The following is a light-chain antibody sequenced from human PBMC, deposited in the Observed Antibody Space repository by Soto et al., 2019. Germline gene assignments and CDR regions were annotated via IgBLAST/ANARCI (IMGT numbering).Light chain of an antibody. CDR1: QSVNSY. CDR3: QQRSNWPLT. CDR2: DAS. J-gene: IGKJ4*01. Sequence: EIVLTQSPATLSLSPGERATLSCMASQSVNSYLAWYQQKPGQAPRLLIYDASNRATGIPARFSGSGSGTDFTLTISSLEPEDFAVYYCQQRSNWPLTFGGGTKVEIK. V-gene: IGKV3-11*01.